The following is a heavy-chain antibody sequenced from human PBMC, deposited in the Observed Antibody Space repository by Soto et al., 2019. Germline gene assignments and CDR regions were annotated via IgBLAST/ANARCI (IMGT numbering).Heavy chain of an antibody. CDR2: ISSNGGST. CDR1: GFTFSSYA. V-gene: IGHV3-64D*06. D-gene: IGHD3-16*01. Sequence: GGSLRLSCSASGFTFSSYAMHWVRQAPGKGLEYVSSISSNGGSTYYADSVKGRFTISRDNSKNTLYLQMSSLRAEDTAVYYCVKTSPSIMITFGGSLHPLFDYWGEGTLVTVSS. CDR3: VKTSPSIMITFGGSLHPLFDY. J-gene: IGHJ4*02.